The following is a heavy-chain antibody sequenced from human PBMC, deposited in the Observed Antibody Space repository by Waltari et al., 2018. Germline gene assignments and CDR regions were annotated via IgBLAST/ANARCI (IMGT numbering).Heavy chain of an antibody. CDR1: VFPLGIYA. CDR2: IYADGSGK. V-gene: IGHV3-9*01. Sequence: EVQLVESGGGLLQPGRSLKLSCATFVFPLGIYAIHWVRQAPGKGLEWVAGIYADGSGKGYADSVKGRFTISRDNAKNSLYLEMNSLSAEDTAFYYCAKDGDEKVGFFFDYWGQGMQVTVSS. D-gene: IGHD1-26*01. CDR3: AKDGDEKVGFFFDY. J-gene: IGHJ4*02.